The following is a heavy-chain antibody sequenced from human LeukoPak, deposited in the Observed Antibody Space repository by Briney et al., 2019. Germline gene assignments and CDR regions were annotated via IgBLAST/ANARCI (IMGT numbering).Heavy chain of an antibody. J-gene: IGHJ4*02. CDR1: GGSVSSGTYY. CDR2: INYSGST. Sequence: PSETLSLTCTVSGGSVSSGTYYWSWIREPPGKGLEWIASINYSGSTYYNPSLKSRVTISVDTSENQLSLKLSSVTAADTAVYYCARYVVYGSGKYYFDYWGQGTLVTVSS. D-gene: IGHD3-10*01. CDR3: ARYVVYGSGKYYFDY. V-gene: IGHV4-39*01.